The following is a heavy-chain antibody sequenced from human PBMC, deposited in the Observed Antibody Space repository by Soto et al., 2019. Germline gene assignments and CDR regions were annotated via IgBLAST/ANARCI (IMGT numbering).Heavy chain of an antibody. CDR2: IYYSGST. V-gene: IGHV4-39*01. CDR1: GGSISSSSYY. J-gene: IGHJ4*02. Sequence: PSETLSLTCTVSGGSISSSSYYWGWIRQPPGKGLEWIGSIYYSGSTYYNPSLKSQVTISVDTSKNQFSLKLSSVTAADTAVYYCARHPRFGYGDYYFDYWGQGTLVTVSS. CDR3: ARHPRFGYGDYYFDY. D-gene: IGHD4-17*01.